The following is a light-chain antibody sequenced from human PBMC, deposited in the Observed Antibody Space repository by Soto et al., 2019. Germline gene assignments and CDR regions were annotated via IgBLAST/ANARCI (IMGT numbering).Light chain of an antibody. Sequence: QSALTQPASVSGSPGQSITISCTGTSSDVGGYNYVSWYQQHPGKAPKLMIYDVSHRPSGVSNRFSGSKSGNTASLTISGLQAEDEADYYCSSYTCSSTCVFGAGTKVTVL. V-gene: IGLV2-14*01. CDR1: SSDVGGYNY. CDR2: DVS. J-gene: IGLJ1*01. CDR3: SSYTCSSTCV.